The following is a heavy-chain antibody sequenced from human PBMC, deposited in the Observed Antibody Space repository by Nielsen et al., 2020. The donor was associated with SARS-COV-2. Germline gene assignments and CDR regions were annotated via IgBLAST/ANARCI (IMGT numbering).Heavy chain of an antibody. V-gene: IGHV5-51*01. Sequence: GESLKISCKGSGYSFTSYWIGWVRQMPGKGLEWMGIIYPGDSDTRYSPSFQGQVTISADKSISTAYLQWSSLKASDTAMYYCARYSGYDLRSYYYYGMDVWGQGTTVTVSS. CDR2: IYPGDSDT. CDR1: GYSFTSYW. D-gene: IGHD5-12*01. CDR3: ARYSGYDLRSYYYYGMDV. J-gene: IGHJ6*02.